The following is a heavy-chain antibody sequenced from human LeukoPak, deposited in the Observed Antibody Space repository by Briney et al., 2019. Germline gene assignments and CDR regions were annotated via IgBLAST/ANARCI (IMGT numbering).Heavy chain of an antibody. Sequence: PGGSLRLSCAASGFTFNSYWMSWVRQAPGKGLEWVANIKQDGSEKYYVDSVKGRFDISRDNAKNSLYLQMNSLRAEDTAVYYCATDTLPYCGGDCPVDYWGQGTLVTVSS. D-gene: IGHD2-21*02. J-gene: IGHJ4*02. CDR1: GFTFNSYW. CDR2: IKQDGSEK. CDR3: ATDTLPYCGGDCPVDY. V-gene: IGHV3-7*02.